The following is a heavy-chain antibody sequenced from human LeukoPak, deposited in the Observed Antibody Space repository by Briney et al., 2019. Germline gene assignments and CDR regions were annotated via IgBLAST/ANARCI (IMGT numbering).Heavy chain of an antibody. Sequence: SETLSLTCTVSGYSISSGYYWGWIRQPPGKGLEWIGSISHSGSTNYNPSLKSRVTISVDNSKNQFSLKMSSMTAADTAVYYCARAGWYTLDNWGQGTLVTVSS. V-gene: IGHV4-38-2*02. CDR1: GYSISSGYY. CDR3: ARAGWYTLDN. J-gene: IGHJ4*02. D-gene: IGHD2-15*01. CDR2: ISHSGST.